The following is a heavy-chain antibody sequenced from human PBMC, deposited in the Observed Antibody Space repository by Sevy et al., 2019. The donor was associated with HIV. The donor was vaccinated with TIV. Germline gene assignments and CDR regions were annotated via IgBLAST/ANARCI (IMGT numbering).Heavy chain of an antibody. CDR1: DGSISSYY. CDR2: IYYSGTT. D-gene: IGHD1-1*01. CDR3: ARGNQEYYYGMDV. V-gene: IGHV4-59*01. J-gene: IGHJ6*02. Sequence: SETLSLTCTVPDGSISSYYWSWIRQPPGKGLEWIGYIYYSGTTNYNRSLKSRVTISKDTSKNQFYLRLSSVTAADTAVYYCARGNQEYYYGMDVWGQGTTVTVSS.